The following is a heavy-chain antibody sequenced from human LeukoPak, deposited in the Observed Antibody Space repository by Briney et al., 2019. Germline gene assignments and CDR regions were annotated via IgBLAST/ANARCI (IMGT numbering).Heavy chain of an antibody. CDR3: ARVVAAAVY. D-gene: IGHD2-15*01. CDR2: IYYSGST. J-gene: IGHJ4*02. CDR1: GGSISSSSYY. V-gene: IGHV4-39*07. Sequence: SETLSLTCTVSGGSISSSSYYWGWIRQPPGKGLEWIGSIYYSGSTYYNPSLKSRVTISVDTSKNQFSLKLSSVTAADTAEYYCARVVAAAVYWGQGTLVTVSS.